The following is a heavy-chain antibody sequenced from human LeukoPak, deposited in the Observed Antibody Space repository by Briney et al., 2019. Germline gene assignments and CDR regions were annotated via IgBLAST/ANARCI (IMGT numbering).Heavy chain of an antibody. J-gene: IGHJ6*03. CDR2: IIPIFGTA. V-gene: IGHV1-69*13. CDR1: GGTFSSYA. D-gene: IGHD4-11*01. Sequence: SVKVSCKASGGTFSSYAISWVRHAPGQGLEWMGGIIPIFGTANYAQKFQGRVTITADESTSTAYMELSSLRSEDTAVYYCARAPTTVTRKPSYYYYYYMDVWGKGTTVSVSS. CDR3: ARAPTTVTRKPSYYYYYYMDV.